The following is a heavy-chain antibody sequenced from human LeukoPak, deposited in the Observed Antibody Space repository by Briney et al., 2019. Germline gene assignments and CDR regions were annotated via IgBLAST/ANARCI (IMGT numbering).Heavy chain of an antibody. Sequence: GASVKVSCKASGYTFTSYDINWVRQATGQGLEWMGWMNPNSGNTGYAQKFQGRVTITRNTSISTAYMELSSLRSEDTAVYYCAKGESHEWQKDIEDKFDYWGQGTLVTVSS. D-gene: IGHD5-12*01. CDR2: MNPNSGNT. J-gene: IGHJ4*02. V-gene: IGHV1-8*03. CDR1: GYTFTSYD. CDR3: AKGESHEWQKDIEDKFDY.